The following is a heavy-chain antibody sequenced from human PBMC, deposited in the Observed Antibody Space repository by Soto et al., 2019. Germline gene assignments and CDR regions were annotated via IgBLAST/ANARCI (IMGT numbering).Heavy chain of an antibody. CDR1: GFTFSSYA. J-gene: IGHJ4*02. D-gene: IGHD3-22*01. CDR2: ISGSGGST. CDR3: ANSYYYDSSGYYYPDY. V-gene: IGHV3-23*01. Sequence: EVQLLESRGGLVQPGGSLRLSCAASGFTFSSYAMSWVRQAPGKGLEWVSAISGSGGSTYYADSVKGRFTISRDNSKNTLYLQMNSLRAEDTAVYYCANSYYYDSSGYYYPDYWGQGTLVTVSS.